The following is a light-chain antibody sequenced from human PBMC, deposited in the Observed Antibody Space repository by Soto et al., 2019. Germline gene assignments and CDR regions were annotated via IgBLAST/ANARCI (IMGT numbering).Light chain of an antibody. J-gene: IGKJ1*01. CDR2: SAS. CDR3: QQSYTSPPWT. CDR1: QSISTY. V-gene: IGKV1-39*01. Sequence: DIQMTQSPSSLSASLGDRVTISCRAGQSISTYLNWYQQKPGTAPRLLIYSASSVKAGVPPRFSGSGSGRDFTLTISSLRPEDTAIYFCQQSYTSPPWTFGQGTKVEIK.